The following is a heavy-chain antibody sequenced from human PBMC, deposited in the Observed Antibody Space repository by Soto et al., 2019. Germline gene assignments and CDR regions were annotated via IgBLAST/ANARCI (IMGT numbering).Heavy chain of an antibody. V-gene: IGHV3-64D*06. Sequence: GVSLRLSCSASGFTFSSYAMHWVRQAPGKGLEYVSAISSNGGSTYYADSVKGRFTISRDNSKNTLYLQMSSLRAEDTAVYYCVKDAPIYYFDYWGQGTLVTVSS. CDR2: ISSNGGST. CDR1: GFTFSSYA. CDR3: VKDAPIYYFDY. J-gene: IGHJ4*02.